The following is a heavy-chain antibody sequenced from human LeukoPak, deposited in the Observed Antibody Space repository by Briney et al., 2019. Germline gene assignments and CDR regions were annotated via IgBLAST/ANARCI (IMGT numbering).Heavy chain of an antibody. Sequence: SETLSLTCTVSGGSISSSSYYWGWIRQPPGKGLEWIGSIYYSGSTYYNPSLKSRVTISVDTSKNQFSLKLSSVTAADTAVYYCARGDYYYMDVWGKGTTVTVSS. V-gene: IGHV4-39*07. CDR2: IYYSGST. CDR1: GGSISSSSYY. CDR3: ARGDYYYMDV. J-gene: IGHJ6*03.